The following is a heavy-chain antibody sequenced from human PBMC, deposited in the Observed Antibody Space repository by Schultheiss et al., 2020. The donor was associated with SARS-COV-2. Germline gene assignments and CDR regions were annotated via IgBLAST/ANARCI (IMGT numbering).Heavy chain of an antibody. D-gene: IGHD6-6*01. CDR2: IYPGDSDT. V-gene: IGHV5-51*01. Sequence: GGSLRLSCKGSGYSFTSYWIGWVRQMPGKGLEWMGIIYPGDSDTRYSPSFQGHVTISADKSISTAYLQWSSLKASDTAMYYCARDSSSFDPWGQGTLVTVSS. J-gene: IGHJ5*02. CDR1: GYSFTSYW. CDR3: ARDSSSFDP.